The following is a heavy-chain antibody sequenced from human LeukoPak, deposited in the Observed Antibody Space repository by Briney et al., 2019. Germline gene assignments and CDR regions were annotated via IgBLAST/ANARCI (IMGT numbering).Heavy chain of an antibody. V-gene: IGHV4-34*01. CDR1: GGSFSGYY. J-gene: IGHJ4*02. CDR2: INHSGST. D-gene: IGHD2-2*01. CDR3: ARGRPKSYCSSTSCHPGGFDY. Sequence: PSETLSLTCAVYGGSFSGYYWSWIHQPPGKGLEWIGEINHSGSTNYNPSLKSRVTISVDTSKNQFSLKLSSVTAADTAVYYCARGRPKSYCSSTSCHPGGFDYWGQGTLVTVSS.